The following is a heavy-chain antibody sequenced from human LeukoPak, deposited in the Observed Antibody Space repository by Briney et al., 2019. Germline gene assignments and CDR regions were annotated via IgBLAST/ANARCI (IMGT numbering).Heavy chain of an antibody. J-gene: IGHJ4*02. CDR1: GVSISSHY. V-gene: IGHV4-59*11. Sequence: SETLSLTCTIPGVSISSHYWSWIRQPPGKGLEWSGYMFDSENTKDNPSLKSRITLSADTSRDQFSLRLNSVTAADTAVYYCATIKRGSIYGYFDFWGQGILVTVSS. CDR3: ATIKRGSIYGYFDF. D-gene: IGHD5-18*01. CDR2: MFDSENT.